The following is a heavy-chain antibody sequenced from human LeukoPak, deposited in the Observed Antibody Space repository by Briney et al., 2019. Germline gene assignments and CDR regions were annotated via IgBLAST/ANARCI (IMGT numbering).Heavy chain of an antibody. Sequence: PGGSLRLSCAASGFTVSSNYMSWVRQAPGKGLEWLSVIYSGGNTYYADSVKGRFTISRDNSKNTLYLQMNSLRVEDTAVYYCARAVPGHPGHAFDIRGQGTMVIVSS. D-gene: IGHD6-19*01. J-gene: IGHJ3*02. V-gene: IGHV3-66*01. CDR3: ARAVPGHPGHAFDI. CDR1: GFTVSSNY. CDR2: IYSGGNT.